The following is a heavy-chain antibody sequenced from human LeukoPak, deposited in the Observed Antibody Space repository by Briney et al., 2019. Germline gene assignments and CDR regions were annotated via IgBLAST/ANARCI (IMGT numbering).Heavy chain of an antibody. Sequence: ASVKVSCKASGYTFINNDINWERQAPGQGLEWMAWIDPKNGNRGYAQNFQGRVTMTTDISINTAYLELSSLRSEDTAVYYCARSHTQKEFCGGGRCYPAVWWFDPWGQGTLVTVSS. D-gene: IGHD2-15*01. CDR1: GYTFINND. CDR2: IDPKNGNR. V-gene: IGHV1-8*01. CDR3: ARSHTQKEFCGGGRCYPAVWWFDP. J-gene: IGHJ5*02.